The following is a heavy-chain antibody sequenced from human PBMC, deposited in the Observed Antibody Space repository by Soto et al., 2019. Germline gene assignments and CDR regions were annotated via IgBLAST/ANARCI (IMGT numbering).Heavy chain of an antibody. V-gene: IGHV4-30-4*01. D-gene: IGHD5-18*01. CDR3: ARASAAKRYFDL. J-gene: IGHJ2*01. CDR1: GAPISGGDYH. CDR2: IFPSGAT. Sequence: QVQLQESGPGLVKPSQTLSLMCTVSGAPISGGDYHWSWIRQPPGKGLEWIGYIFPSGATHYNSSLGCRITMSLETSKSHFSLKLTSVTAADTAVYFCARASAAKRYFDLWGRGTLVTVSS.